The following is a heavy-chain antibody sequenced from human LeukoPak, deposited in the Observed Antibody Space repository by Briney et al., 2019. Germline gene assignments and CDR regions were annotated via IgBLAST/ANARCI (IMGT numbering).Heavy chain of an antibody. J-gene: IGHJ4*02. D-gene: IGHD2-21*01. V-gene: IGHV3-7*01. Sequence: PGGSLRLSCAASGFTFSSYWMSWVRQAPGKGLEWVANIKQDGGDNYYVDSMKGRFTISRDNAKNSMYLQMNSLRAEDTAVYYCAREDSVALLSHWGQGTLVTVSS. CDR1: GFTFSSYW. CDR3: AREDSVALLSH. CDR2: IKQDGGDN.